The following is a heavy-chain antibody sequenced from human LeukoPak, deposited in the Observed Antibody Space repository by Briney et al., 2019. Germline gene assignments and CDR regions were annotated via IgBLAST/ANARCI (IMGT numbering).Heavy chain of an antibody. V-gene: IGHV4-30-2*01. J-gene: IGHJ5*02. CDR2: ILHSGPS. Sequence: SQTLSLTCAVSGDSISSGDYSWSWIRQPSGKGLEWIGYILHSGPSYYNPSLKSRVTISVDKSKNQFSLRLTSVTAADTAVYYCARELWFVNAPGSWLDPWGQGTLVTVSS. D-gene: IGHD3-10*01. CDR1: GDSISSGDYS. CDR3: ARELWFVNAPGSWLDP.